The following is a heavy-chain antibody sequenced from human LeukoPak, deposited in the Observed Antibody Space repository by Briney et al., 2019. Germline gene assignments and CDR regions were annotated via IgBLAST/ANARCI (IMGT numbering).Heavy chain of an antibody. CDR3: ARESSYYLDY. CDR2: ISSSGSTI. J-gene: IGHJ4*02. CDR1: GFMLSGSA. Sequence: GGSLRLSCAASGFMLSGSAMNWVRQAPGKGLEWVSYISSSGSTIYYADSVKGRFTISRDNAKNSLYLQMNSLRDEDTAVYYCARESSYYLDYWGQGTLVTVSS. V-gene: IGHV3-48*02. D-gene: IGHD6-13*01.